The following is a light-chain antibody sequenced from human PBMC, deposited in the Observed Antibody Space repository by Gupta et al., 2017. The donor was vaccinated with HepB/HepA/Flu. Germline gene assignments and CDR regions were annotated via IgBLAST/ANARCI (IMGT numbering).Light chain of an antibody. CDR3: QHYYKYPVT. V-gene: IGKV1-5*03. Sequence: DIQMTQSPSTLSAFIGDRVTITCRASEYVSTWLDWYQQKPGKAPKLLISKASSLVNGVPLRFSGTGSGTEFTLTISSPQPDDFATYYCQHYYKYPVTFGGGTKVEMK. J-gene: IGKJ4*01. CDR1: EYVSTW. CDR2: KAS.